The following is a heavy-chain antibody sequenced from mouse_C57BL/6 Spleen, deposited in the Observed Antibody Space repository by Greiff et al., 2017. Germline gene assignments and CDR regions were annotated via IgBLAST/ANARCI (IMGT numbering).Heavy chain of an antibody. CDR1: GYTFTSYW. CDR3: APYDGYTFDY. V-gene: IGHV1-64*01. Sequence: QVQLKQPGAELVKPGASVKLSCKASGYTFTSYWMHWVKQRPGQGLEWIGMIHPNSGSTNYNEKFKSKATLTVDKSSSTAYMQLSSLTSEDSAVYYCAPYDGYTFDYWGQGTTLTVSS. D-gene: IGHD2-3*01. J-gene: IGHJ2*01. CDR2: IHPNSGST.